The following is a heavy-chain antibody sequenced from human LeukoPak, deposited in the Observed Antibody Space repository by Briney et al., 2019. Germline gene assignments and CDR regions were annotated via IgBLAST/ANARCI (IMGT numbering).Heavy chain of an antibody. CDR3: ATVGGYSYGYLKY. D-gene: IGHD5-18*01. CDR2: IYQSGRT. J-gene: IGHJ4*02. CDR1: RYSISSGYY. Sequence: PSETLSLTCDVSRYSISSGYYWGWIRPSPGKGLEWVASIYQSGRTFYNPSLQSRVTISVDTSKNQFSVKLTSVTAADTALYYCATVGGYSYGYLKYWGQGILVTVSP. V-gene: IGHV4-38-2*01.